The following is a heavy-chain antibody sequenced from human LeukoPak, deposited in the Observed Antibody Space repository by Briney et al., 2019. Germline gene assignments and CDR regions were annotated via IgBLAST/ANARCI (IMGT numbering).Heavy chain of an antibody. CDR2: IYTSGST. CDR1: GGSISSYY. CDR3: ARDAHTMYYYDSDGMDV. J-gene: IGHJ6*04. V-gene: IGHV4-4*07. Sequence: SGTLSLTCTVSGGSISSYYWSWIRQPAGKGLEWIGRIYTSGSTNYNPSLKSRVTMSVDTSKNQFSLKLSSVTAADTAVYYCARDAHTMYYYDSDGMDVWGKGTTVTVSS. D-gene: IGHD3-22*01.